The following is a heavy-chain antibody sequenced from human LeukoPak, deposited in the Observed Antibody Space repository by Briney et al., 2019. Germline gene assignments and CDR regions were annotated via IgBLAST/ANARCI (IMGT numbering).Heavy chain of an antibody. D-gene: IGHD6-13*01. CDR3: ALIREQQLADAFDI. CDR2: IRYDGSNK. V-gene: IGHV3-30*02. J-gene: IGHJ3*02. CDR1: GFTFSSYG. Sequence: PGGSLRLSCAASGFTFSSYGMHWVRQAPGKGLGWVAFIRYDGSNKYYADSVKGRFTISRDNSKNTLYLQMNSLRAEDTAVYYCALIREQQLADAFDIWGQGTMVTVSS.